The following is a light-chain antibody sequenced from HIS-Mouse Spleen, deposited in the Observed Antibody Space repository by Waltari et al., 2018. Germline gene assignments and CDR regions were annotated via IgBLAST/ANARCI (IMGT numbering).Light chain of an antibody. CDR1: SSDVGGCNY. CDR2: DVS. V-gene: IGLV2-14*03. CDR3: SSYTSSSTLRV. Sequence: QSALTQPASGSGSPGQSITISCTGTSSDVGGCNYVPWYQQHPGKAPKPMIYDVSNRPSGVSNRFSGSKSGNTASLTISGLQAEDEADYYCSSYTSSSTLRVFGGGTKLTVL. J-gene: IGLJ3*02.